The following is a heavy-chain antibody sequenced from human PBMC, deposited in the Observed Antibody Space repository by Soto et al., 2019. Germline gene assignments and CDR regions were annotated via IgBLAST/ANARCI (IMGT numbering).Heavy chain of an antibody. CDR3: VKEGPVEGTGCFEN. J-gene: IGHJ4*02. V-gene: IGHV3-7*04. Sequence: EVNLVESGGGMVQPDGSPRLSCVGSGFTFSDYWMNWVRQAPGRGLEWVANVKKDESIKNYMDSVKGRFTISRDNAQNIVYLQMNNLSIEDTALSYCVKEGPVEGTGCFENWGQGIQVTVS. CDR2: VKKDESIK. CDR1: GFTFSDYW. D-gene: IGHD3-9*01.